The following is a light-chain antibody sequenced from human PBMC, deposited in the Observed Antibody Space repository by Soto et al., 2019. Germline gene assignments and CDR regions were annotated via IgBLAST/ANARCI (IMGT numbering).Light chain of an antibody. Sequence: QLVLTQPPSVSGAPGQRVTISCTGTSSNIGAGYDVHWYQQLPGTAPKLLIYANSNRPSGVPDRFSGSKSGTSASLAITGLQAEDEADYYCQSYDSSLSGPWVFGGGTKLTVL. CDR1: SSNIGAGYD. CDR2: ANS. V-gene: IGLV1-40*01. CDR3: QSYDSSLSGPWV. J-gene: IGLJ3*02.